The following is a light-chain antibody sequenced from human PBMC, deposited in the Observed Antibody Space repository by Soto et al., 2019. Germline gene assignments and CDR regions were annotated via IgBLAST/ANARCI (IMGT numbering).Light chain of an antibody. CDR2: GAS. Sequence: ENVLTQSLGTLAFSPVEITTLXSRARQSVGSNAVVWFQQKPGQAPRLLIFGASKRATGIPDRFSGSGSGRDFTLTISGLEPEDFAVYYCQQYGSSPLISFGQGTRLEIK. CDR1: QSVGSNA. CDR3: QQYGSSPLIS. V-gene: IGKV3-20*01. J-gene: IGKJ5*01.